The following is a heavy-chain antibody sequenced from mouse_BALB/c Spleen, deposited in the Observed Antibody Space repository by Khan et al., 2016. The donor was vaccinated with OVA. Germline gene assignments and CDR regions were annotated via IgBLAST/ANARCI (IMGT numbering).Heavy chain of an antibody. V-gene: IGHV3-2*02. CDR1: GYSITSDYA. Sequence: DVKLQESGPGLVKPSQSLSLTCTVTGYSITSDYAWNWIRQLPGNKLEWMGFISYSGNTNYNPSLKSRISITRDTSKNQFFLQLNSVTTEDTATYYCARVYGGDFDYWGQGTTLTVSS. CDR2: ISYSGNT. D-gene: IGHD1-1*01. CDR3: ARVYGGDFDY. J-gene: IGHJ2*01.